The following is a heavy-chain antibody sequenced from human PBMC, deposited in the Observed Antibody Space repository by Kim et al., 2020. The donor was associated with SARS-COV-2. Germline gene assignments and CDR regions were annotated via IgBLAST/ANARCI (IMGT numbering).Heavy chain of an antibody. V-gene: IGHV6-1*01. D-gene: IGHD2-15*01. J-gene: IGHJ5*02. Sequence: YTLSVKSRMTINTDTSKNQFSLQLNSVTPEDTAVYYCARVVVGSTPWFDPWGQGTLVTVSS. CDR3: ARVVVGSTPWFDP.